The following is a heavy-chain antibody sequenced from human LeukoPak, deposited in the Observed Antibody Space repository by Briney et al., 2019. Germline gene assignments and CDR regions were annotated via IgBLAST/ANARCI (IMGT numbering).Heavy chain of an antibody. J-gene: IGHJ5*02. CDR1: GGSISSYY. CDR3: ARGVVVPFGWFDP. V-gene: IGHV4-59*08. Sequence: SETLSLTCSVSGGSISSYYWSWIRQPPGKGQEWIGYIYYSGSTNYNPSLKSRVTISVDTSKNQFSLKLSSVTAADTAVYYCARGVVVPFGWFDPWGQGTLVTVSS. CDR2: IYYSGST. D-gene: IGHD2-2*01.